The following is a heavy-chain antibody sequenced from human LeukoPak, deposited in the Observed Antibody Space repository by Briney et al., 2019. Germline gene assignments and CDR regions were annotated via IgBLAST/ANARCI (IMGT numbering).Heavy chain of an antibody. CDR1: GFTFSDYY. CDR2: ISSSGSTL. D-gene: IGHD1-20*01. J-gene: IGHJ4*02. V-gene: IGHV3-11*01. Sequence: GGSLRLSYAASGFTFSDYYMSWIRQAPGKGLEWVSYISSSGSTLYYADSVKGRITISRDNAKNSLYLQMNSLRAGDTAVYYCARRRYNWNAIDYWGQGTLVTVSS. CDR3: ARRRYNWNAIDY.